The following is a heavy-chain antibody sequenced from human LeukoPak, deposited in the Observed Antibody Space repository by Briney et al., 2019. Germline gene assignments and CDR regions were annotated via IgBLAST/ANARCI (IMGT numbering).Heavy chain of an antibody. J-gene: IGHJ5*02. CDR2: ISSSGSSI. D-gene: IGHD2-2*01. CDR3: AREEIVVVPAAIRQNWFDP. V-gene: IGHV3-48*03. CDR1: GFTFSSYE. Sequence: GGSLRLSCAASGFTFSSYEMNWVRQAPGKGLEWVSYISSSGSSIYYADSVKGRFTISRDNAKNSLYLQMNSLRAEDTAVYYCAREEIVVVPAAIRQNWFDPWGQGTLVTVSS.